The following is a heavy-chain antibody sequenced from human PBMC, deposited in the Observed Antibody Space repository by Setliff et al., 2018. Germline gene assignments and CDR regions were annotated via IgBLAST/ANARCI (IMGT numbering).Heavy chain of an antibody. Sequence: GGSLRLSCAVSGFTFSNYGVHWVRQAPGKGLEWVAVIWDDGVKKYHADSVKGRFTISRDNSKNTLYLQMNSPRPEDTAVYYCARGIVVVPAALDVWGKGTTVTVSS. V-gene: IGHV3-33*08. CDR3: ARGIVVVPAALDV. J-gene: IGHJ6*04. D-gene: IGHD2-2*01. CDR2: IWDDGVKK. CDR1: GFTFSNYG.